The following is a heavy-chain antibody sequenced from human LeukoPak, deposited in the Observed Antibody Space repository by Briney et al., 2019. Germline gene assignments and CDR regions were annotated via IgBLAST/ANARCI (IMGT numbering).Heavy chain of an antibody. CDR3: ARDIGDPPFAYYYGMDV. Sequence: GGSLRLSCAASGFTFSSYWMSWVRQAPGKGLEWVANVKQDGSEKYYVDSVKGRFTISRDNAKNSLYLQMNSLRAEDTAVYYCARDIGDPPFAYYYGMDVWGQGTTVTVSS. V-gene: IGHV3-7*05. CDR2: VKQDGSEK. J-gene: IGHJ6*02. D-gene: IGHD3-16*01. CDR1: GFTFSSYW.